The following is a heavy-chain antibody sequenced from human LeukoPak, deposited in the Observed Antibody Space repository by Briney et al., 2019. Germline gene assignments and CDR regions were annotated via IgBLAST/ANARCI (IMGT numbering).Heavy chain of an antibody. CDR2: IKTDGSIT. D-gene: IGHD2-21*02. CDR3: ARDGDAPMTDFDY. Sequence: GGSLRLSCAASGFTFSSYWMCWVRQDPGKGLAWVSCIKTDGSITAYAGSVKGRFTISRDNAKNTLYLQMNSLRADDTAAYYCARDGDAPMTDFDYWGQGTLVTVSS. V-gene: IGHV3-74*01. CDR1: GFTFSSYW. J-gene: IGHJ4*02.